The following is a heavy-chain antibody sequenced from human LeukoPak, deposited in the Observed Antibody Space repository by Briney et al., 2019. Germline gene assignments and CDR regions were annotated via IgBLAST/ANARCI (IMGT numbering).Heavy chain of an antibody. J-gene: IGHJ4*02. CDR1: GFTFSDHY. CDR2: SRNAPNSFTT. D-gene: IGHD3-22*01. Sequence: GGSLRLSCAASGFTFSDHYMDWVRQAPGKGLEWIGRSRNAPNSFTTEYAASVKGRFTISRDDSKNLLYLQMNSLKTEDTAIYYCASDAPPSSGYEIDYWGQGTLVTVSS. V-gene: IGHV3-72*01. CDR3: ASDAPPSSGYEIDY.